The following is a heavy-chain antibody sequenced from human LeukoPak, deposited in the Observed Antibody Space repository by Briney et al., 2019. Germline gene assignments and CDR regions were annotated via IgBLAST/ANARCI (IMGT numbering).Heavy chain of an antibody. D-gene: IGHD1-14*01. V-gene: IGHV3-15*01. J-gene: IGHJ3*02. CDR2: IKSKTDGGTT. CDR1: GFTFSNAW. CDR3: TTDGIPVYRAFDI. Sequence: GGSRRLSCAASGFTFSNAWMSWVRQAPGKGLEWVGRIKSKTDGGTTDYAAPVKGRFTISRDDSKNTLYLQMNSLKTEDTAVYYCTTDGIPVYRAFDIWGQGTMVTVSS.